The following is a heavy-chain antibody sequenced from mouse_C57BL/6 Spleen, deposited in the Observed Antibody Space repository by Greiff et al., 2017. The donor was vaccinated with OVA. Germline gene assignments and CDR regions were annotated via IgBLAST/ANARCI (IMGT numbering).Heavy chain of an antibody. D-gene: IGHD2-10*01. J-gene: IGHJ2*01. CDR3: ARPLLGGYFDY. Sequence: EVKLVESGGGLVKPGGSLKLSCAASGFTFSDYGMHWVRQAPEKGLEWVAYISSGSSTIYYADTVKGRFTISRDNAKNTLFLQMTSLSSEDTAMYYCARPLLGGYFDYWGQGTTLTVSS. CDR1: GFTFSDYG. CDR2: ISSGSSTI. V-gene: IGHV5-17*01.